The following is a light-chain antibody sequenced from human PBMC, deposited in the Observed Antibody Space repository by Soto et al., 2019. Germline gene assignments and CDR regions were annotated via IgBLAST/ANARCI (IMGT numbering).Light chain of an antibody. CDR1: NSDVGGYNY. V-gene: IGLV2-14*01. CDR3: SSYTSDSTWV. Sequence: QSALTQPASVSGSPGQSITFSCTGTNSDVGGYNYVSWYQQYPGKAPKLMIYEVSNRPSGVSNRFSGFKSGSTASLTISGLQAEDEADYYCSSYTSDSTWVFGGGTKFTVL. CDR2: EVS. J-gene: IGLJ3*02.